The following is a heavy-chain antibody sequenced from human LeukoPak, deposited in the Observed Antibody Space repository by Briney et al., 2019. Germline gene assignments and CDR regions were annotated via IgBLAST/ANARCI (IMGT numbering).Heavy chain of an antibody. V-gene: IGHV4-34*01. CDR1: GGSFSGYY. CDR3: ARGSDTAMVTFDY. D-gene: IGHD5-18*01. CDR2: INHSGST. Sequence: SETLSLTCAVYGGSFSGYYWSWIRQPPGKGLEWIGEINHSGSTNYNPSLKSRVTISVDTSKNQFSRKLSSVPAADTAVYYCARGSDTAMVTFDYWGQGTLVTVSS. J-gene: IGHJ4*02.